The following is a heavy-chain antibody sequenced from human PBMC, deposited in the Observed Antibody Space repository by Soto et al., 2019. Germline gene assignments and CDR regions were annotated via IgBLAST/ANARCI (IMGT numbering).Heavy chain of an antibody. J-gene: IGHJ4*02. CDR1: GFTVSSNY. CDR2: IYSGGST. D-gene: IGHD3-22*01. CDR3: ARWAYDSSGYYSHEPTAFDD. V-gene: IGHV3-66*01. Sequence: GGSLRLSCAASGFTVSSNYMSWVRQAPGKGLEWVSVIYSGGSTYYADSVKGRFTISRDNSKNTLYLQMNSLRAEDTAVYYCARWAYDSSGYYSHEPTAFDDWGQGTLVTVSS.